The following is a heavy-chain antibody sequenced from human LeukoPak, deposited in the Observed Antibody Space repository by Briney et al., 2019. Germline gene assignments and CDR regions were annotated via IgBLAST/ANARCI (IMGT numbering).Heavy chain of an antibody. CDR1: GFTFSSYS. J-gene: IGHJ4*02. V-gene: IGHV3-21*01. CDR3: ARTSGYSGYDFISGYFDY. D-gene: IGHD5-12*01. CDR2: SSSSSSYI. Sequence: PGGSLRLSCAASGFTFSSYSMNWVRQAPGKGLEWVSSSSSSSSYIYYADSVKGRFTISRDNAKNSLYLQMNSLRAEDTAVYFCARTSGYSGYDFISGYFDYWSQGTLVTVSS.